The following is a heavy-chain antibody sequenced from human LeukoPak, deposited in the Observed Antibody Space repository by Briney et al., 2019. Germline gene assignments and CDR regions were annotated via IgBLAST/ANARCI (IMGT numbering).Heavy chain of an antibody. V-gene: IGHV3-48*03. Sequence: GGSLRLSCAASGFTFSSYEMNWVRQAPGKGLEWVSYISSSGSTIYYADSVKGRFTISRDNAKNSLYLQMNSLRAEDTAVYYCAREARYFTYYYYMDVWGKGTTVTISS. D-gene: IGHD1-26*01. J-gene: IGHJ6*03. CDR1: GFTFSSYE. CDR2: ISSSGSTI. CDR3: AREARYFTYYYYMDV.